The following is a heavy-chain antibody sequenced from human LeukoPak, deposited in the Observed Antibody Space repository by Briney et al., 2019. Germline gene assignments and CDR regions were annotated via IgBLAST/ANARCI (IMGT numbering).Heavy chain of an antibody. CDR1: GFTFSSYW. V-gene: IGHV3-7*01. CDR2: MNRDGSDK. D-gene: IGHD3-16*01. CDR3: GRDGGIIRFGGQDV. Sequence: GGSLRLSCAASGFTFSSYWMSWVRQAPGQGLEWVANMNRDGSDKNYVDSIKGRFTISRDNAANSLYLQMNSLRVEDTAVYYCGRDGGIIRFGGQDVWGQGSTVIVSP. J-gene: IGHJ6*01.